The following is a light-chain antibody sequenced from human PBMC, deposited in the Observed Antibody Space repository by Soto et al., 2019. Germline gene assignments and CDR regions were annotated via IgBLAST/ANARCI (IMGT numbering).Light chain of an antibody. CDR2: GNS. CDR1: SSNIGAGYD. CDR3: QSYDSSLSGGV. V-gene: IGLV1-40*01. J-gene: IGLJ3*02. Sequence: QSALTQPPSVSGAPGQRVTISCTGSSSNIGAGYDVHWYQQLPGTAPKLFIFGNSNRPSGVPDRFSGSKSGTSASLAITGLQAEDEADYYCQSYDSSLSGGVFGGGTKLTVL.